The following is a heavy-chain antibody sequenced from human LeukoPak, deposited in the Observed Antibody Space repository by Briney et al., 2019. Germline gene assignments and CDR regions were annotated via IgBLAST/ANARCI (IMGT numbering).Heavy chain of an antibody. D-gene: IGHD5-18*01. Sequence: GGSLRLSCAASGFTFSSYWMSWVRRAPGKGLEWVANIKQDGSEKNYVDSVKGRFTISRDNAKTSLYLQMNSLRAEDTAVYYCARSLWPEDYWGQGTLVTVSS. CDR2: IKQDGSEK. V-gene: IGHV3-7*01. CDR3: ARSLWPEDY. CDR1: GFTFSSYW. J-gene: IGHJ4*02.